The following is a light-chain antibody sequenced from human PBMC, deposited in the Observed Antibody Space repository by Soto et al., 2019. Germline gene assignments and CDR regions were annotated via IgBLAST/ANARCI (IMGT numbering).Light chain of an antibody. V-gene: IGKV3-11*01. CDR1: QSVSSY. CDR2: DAS. J-gene: IGKJ4*01. CDR3: QQRSNWPPFLT. Sequence: EIVLTQSPATLSLSPGERATLSCRASQSVSSYLAWYQQKPGQAPRLLIYDASNRATGIPARFSGSGSGTDLNINSTSLEPEDFAVYYCQQRSNWPPFLTFGGGTKVEIK.